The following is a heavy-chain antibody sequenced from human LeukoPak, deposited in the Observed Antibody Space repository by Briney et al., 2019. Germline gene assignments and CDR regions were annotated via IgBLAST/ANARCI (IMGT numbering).Heavy chain of an antibody. V-gene: IGHV1-69*17. Sequence: SVKVSCKASGGTFSSYAISWVRQAPGQGLEWMGGIIPIFGIANYAQKFQGRVTITADKSTSTAYMELSSLRSEDTAVYYCARGAYDYVWGSYREFDYWGQGTLVTVSS. J-gene: IGHJ4*02. CDR3: ARGAYDYVWGSYREFDY. D-gene: IGHD3-16*02. CDR1: GGTFSSYA. CDR2: IIPIFGIA.